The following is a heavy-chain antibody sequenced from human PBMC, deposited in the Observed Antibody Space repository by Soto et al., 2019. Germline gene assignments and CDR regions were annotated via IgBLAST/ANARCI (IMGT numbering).Heavy chain of an antibody. J-gene: IGHJ4*02. CDR3: VRGLDGDN. CDR2: IDSDGSRT. Sequence: EVQLVESGGDLVQPGGSLRLSCAVSGLTFSSYWMHWVRQAPGKGLEWVSRIDSDGSRTNYADSVKGRFTISRDNAKNTRYLQMNSLRADETAVYDCVRGLDGDNWGQGTLVIVSS. V-gene: IGHV3-74*01. CDR1: GLTFSSYW.